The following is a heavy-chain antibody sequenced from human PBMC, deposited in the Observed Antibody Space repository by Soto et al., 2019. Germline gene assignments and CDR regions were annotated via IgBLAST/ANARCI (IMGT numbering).Heavy chain of an antibody. J-gene: IGHJ6*02. CDR3: ARDRDCSSTSCYGKPMDV. D-gene: IGHD2-2*01. V-gene: IGHV1-18*04. CDR1: GYTFTSYG. Sequence: ASVKVSCKASGYTFTSYGISWVRQAPGQGLEWMGWISAYNGNTNYAQKLQGRVTMTTDTSTSTAYMELRSLRPDDTAVYYCARDRDCSSTSCYGKPMDVWGQGTTVTVSS. CDR2: ISAYNGNT.